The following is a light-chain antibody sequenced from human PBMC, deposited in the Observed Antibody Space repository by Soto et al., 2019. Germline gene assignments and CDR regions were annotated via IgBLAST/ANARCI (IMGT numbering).Light chain of an antibody. CDR1: QGISTW. Sequence: DIPMTQSPSSVSASVGDRVTITCRASQGISTWLAWFQQKPGEAPRLLIYTASTLHSGVPSRFSGSGSGTDFTLTISSLQPEDFATYYCQQGDSFPLTFGGGTKVEIK. J-gene: IGKJ4*01. V-gene: IGKV1-12*01. CDR2: TAS. CDR3: QQGDSFPLT.